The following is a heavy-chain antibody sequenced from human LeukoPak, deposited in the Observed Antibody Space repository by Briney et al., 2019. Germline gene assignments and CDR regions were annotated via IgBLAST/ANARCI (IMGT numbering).Heavy chain of an antibody. J-gene: IGHJ4*02. CDR2: IYHSGST. CDR3: ARHRDTAGNYFDS. D-gene: IGHD5-18*01. V-gene: IGHV4-30-2*01. Sequence: PSQTLSLTCAVSGDSIRSGGYSWSWIRQPPGKGLEWIGYIYHSGSTYYNPSLKSRATISVDRSKNQLSLKVSSVTAADTAVYYCARHRDTAGNYFDSWGQGTLATVSS. CDR1: GDSIRSGGYS.